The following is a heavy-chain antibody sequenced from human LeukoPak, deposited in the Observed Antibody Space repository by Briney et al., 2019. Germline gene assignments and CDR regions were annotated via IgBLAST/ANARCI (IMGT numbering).Heavy chain of an antibody. D-gene: IGHD3-10*01. CDR2: LVPMFGTP. V-gene: IGHV1-69*06. CDR1: GGIFSRYA. J-gene: IGHJ6*02. CDR3: ARVYYYGSGSEKPYYYYYGMDV. Sequence: ASVKVSCKASGGIFSRYAISWVRQAPGQGLEWMGGLVPMFGTPNQAQKFQGRVTITADKSTSTAYMELSSLRSEDTAVYYCARVYYYGSGSEKPYYYYYGMDVWGQGTTVTVSS.